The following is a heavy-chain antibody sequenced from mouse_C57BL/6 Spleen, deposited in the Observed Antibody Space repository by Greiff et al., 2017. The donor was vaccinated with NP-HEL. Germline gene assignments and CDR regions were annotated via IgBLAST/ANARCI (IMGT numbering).Heavy chain of an antibody. CDR2: IYPSDSET. D-gene: IGHD3-2*02. CDR3: ARSGSSGYVAY. V-gene: IGHV1-61*01. CDR1: GYTFTSYW. Sequence: QVQLQQPGAELVRPGSSVKLSCKASGYTFTSYWMDWVKQRPGQGLEWIGIIYPSDSETNYNQKFKDKATLTVAKSSSTAYMQLSSLTSEDSAFYYCARSGSSGYVAYWGQGTLVTVSA. J-gene: IGHJ3*01.